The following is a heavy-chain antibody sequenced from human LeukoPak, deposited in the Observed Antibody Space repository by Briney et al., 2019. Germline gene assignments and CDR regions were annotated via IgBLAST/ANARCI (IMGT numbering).Heavy chain of an antibody. CDR3: GTGPRNDGEDD. CDR1: GFTFSSYW. J-gene: IGHJ4*02. V-gene: IGHV3-74*01. CDR2: INTDGSST. Sequence: GGSLRLSCAASGFTFSSYWMHWVRQAPGKGLVWVPRINTDGSSTNYADSVKGRFTISRDNAKNTLYLQMNSLRAEDSAVYYCGTGPRNDGEDDWGQGTLVTVSS. D-gene: IGHD1-1*01.